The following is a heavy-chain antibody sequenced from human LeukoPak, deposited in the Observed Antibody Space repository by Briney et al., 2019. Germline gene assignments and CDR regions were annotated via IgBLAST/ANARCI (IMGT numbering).Heavy chain of an antibody. CDR2: ISYGGSNK. D-gene: IGHD2-8*01. CDR1: GFTFSSYA. CDR3: VKDQGQVYGYFDS. V-gene: IGHV3-30-3*01. Sequence: PGRSLRLSCAASGFTFSSYAMHWVRQAPGKGLEWVAIISYGGSNKYYAASVKGRFTISRDSSRNSLYIQMNSLRTEDTAVYYCVKDQGQVYGYFDSWGQGTLVTVSS. J-gene: IGHJ4*02.